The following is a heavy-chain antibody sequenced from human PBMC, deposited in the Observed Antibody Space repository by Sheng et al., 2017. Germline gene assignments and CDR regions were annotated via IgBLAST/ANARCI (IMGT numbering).Heavy chain of an antibody. CDR3: ARGERRAAATHYYMDV. CDR2: ISYDGSNK. D-gene: IGHD6-13*01. V-gene: IGHV3-30*04. Sequence: QVQLVESGGGVVQPGRSLRLSCAASGFTFSSYAMHWVRQAPGKGLEWVAVISYDGSNKYYADSVKGRFTISRDNSKNTLYLQMNSLRAEDTAVYYCARGERRAAATHYYMDVWGQGTTVTVSS. CDR1: GFTFSSYA. J-gene: IGHJ6*03.